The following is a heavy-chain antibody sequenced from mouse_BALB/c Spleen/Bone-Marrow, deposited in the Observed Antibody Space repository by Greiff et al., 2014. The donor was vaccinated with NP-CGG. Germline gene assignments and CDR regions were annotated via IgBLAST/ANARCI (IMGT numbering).Heavy chain of an antibody. CDR3: ARYYYGSSYFDY. CDR1: GFNIKDTY. J-gene: IGHJ2*01. D-gene: IGHD1-1*01. Sequence: EVQRVESGAELVKPGASVKLSCTASGFNIKDTYMHWVKQRPEQGLEWIGRIDPANGNTKYDPKFQGKATITADTSSNTAYLQLSSLTSEDTAVYYCARYYYGSSYFDYWAKAPLSQSPQ. V-gene: IGHV14-3*02. CDR2: IDPANGNT.